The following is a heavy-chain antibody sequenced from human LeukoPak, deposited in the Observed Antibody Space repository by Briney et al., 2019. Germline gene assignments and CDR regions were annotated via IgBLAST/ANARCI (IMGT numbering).Heavy chain of an antibody. CDR1: GGTFSSYA. J-gene: IGHJ4*02. CDR2: IIPIFGTA. Sequence: GALVKVSCKASGGTFSSYAISWVRQAPGQGLEWMGGIIPIFGTANYAQKFQGRVTITADESTSTAYMELSSLRSEDTAVYCCARDQSSSWSSSGWYYFDYWGQGTLVTVSS. CDR3: ARDQSSSWSSSGWYYFDY. D-gene: IGHD6-13*01. V-gene: IGHV1-69*01.